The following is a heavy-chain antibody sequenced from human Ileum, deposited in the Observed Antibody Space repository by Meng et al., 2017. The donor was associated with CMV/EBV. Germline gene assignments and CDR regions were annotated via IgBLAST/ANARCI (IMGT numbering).Heavy chain of an antibody. V-gene: IGHV4-34*01. Sequence: LTCVVYGGSFSDYYWTWIRQSPGKGLEWIGEIHHSGKTNSNPSVRSRLTMSVDTSKSQFSLKLSSATAADTAVYYCAGFAWGLGFDPWGQGTLVTVSS. D-gene: IGHD7-27*01. CDR3: AGFAWGLGFDP. CDR2: IHHSGKT. J-gene: IGHJ5*01. CDR1: GGSFSDYY.